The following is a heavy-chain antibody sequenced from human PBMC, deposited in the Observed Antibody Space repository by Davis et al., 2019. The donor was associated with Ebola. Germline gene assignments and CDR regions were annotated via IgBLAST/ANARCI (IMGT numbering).Heavy chain of an antibody. J-gene: IGHJ4*02. Sequence: GGSLRLSCAASGFTFSSNSMNWVRQAPGKGLEWVSYISSTSRTIYYADSVKGRFTISRDNARNSVYLQLNSLTDEDTAVYFCAREGYTGYVRISGSYYADYWGQGTLVTVSS. CDR1: GFTFSSNS. CDR3: AREGYTGYVRISGSYYADY. CDR2: ISSTSRTI. D-gene: IGHD1-26*01. V-gene: IGHV3-48*02.